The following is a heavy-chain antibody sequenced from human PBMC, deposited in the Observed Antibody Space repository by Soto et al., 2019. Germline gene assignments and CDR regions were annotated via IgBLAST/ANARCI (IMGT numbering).Heavy chain of an antibody. V-gene: IGHV3-53*01. CDR3: ARDREPDGIWTFDS. J-gene: IGHJ4*02. Sequence: GGSLRLSCAAFGFTLDKYTMGWVRQAPGRGLEWVAESFSSGGTQYADSVKGRFTISRDNSRNMVFLQMNGLRVEDTALYYCARDREPDGIWTFDSWGQGALVTVSS. CDR1: GFTLDKYT. D-gene: IGHD3-9*01. CDR2: SFSSGGT.